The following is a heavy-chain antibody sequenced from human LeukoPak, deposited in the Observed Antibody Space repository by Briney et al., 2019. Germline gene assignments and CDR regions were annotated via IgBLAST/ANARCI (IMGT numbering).Heavy chain of an antibody. V-gene: IGHV1-69*13. CDR2: IIPIFGTA. CDR1: GGTFSSYA. J-gene: IGHJ4*02. CDR3: AKVGYYNDSSGYYLDYFDY. Sequence: SVKVSCKASGGTFSSYAISWVRQAPGQGLEWMGGIIPIFGTANYAQKFQGRVTITADESTSTAYMELSSLRSEDTAVYYCAKVGYYNDSSGYYLDYFDYWGQGTLVTVSS. D-gene: IGHD3-22*01.